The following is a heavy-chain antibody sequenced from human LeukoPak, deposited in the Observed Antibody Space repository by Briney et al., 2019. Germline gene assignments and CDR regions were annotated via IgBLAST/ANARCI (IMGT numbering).Heavy chain of an antibody. Sequence: SETLSLTCAVYGGSFSGYYWSWIRQPPGKGLEWIGEINHSGSTNYNPSLKSRVTISVDASKNQFSLKLSSVTAADTAVYYCARKYCNGGSCPLGYWGQGTLVTVSS. V-gene: IGHV4-34*01. CDR3: ARKYCNGGSCPLGY. J-gene: IGHJ4*02. D-gene: IGHD2-15*01. CDR2: INHSGST. CDR1: GGSFSGYY.